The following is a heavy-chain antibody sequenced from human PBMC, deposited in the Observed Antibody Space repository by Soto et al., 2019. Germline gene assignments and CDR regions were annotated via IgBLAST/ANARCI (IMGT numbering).Heavy chain of an antibody. J-gene: IGHJ6*02. D-gene: IGHD6-13*01. CDR3: ARELNSSSWYFRGYYYYYGMDV. CDR2: ISSSSSYI. CDR1: GFTFSSYS. Sequence: GGSLRLSCAASGFTFSSYSMNWVRQAPGKGLEWVSSISSSSSYIYYADSVKGRFTISRDNAKNSLYLQMNSLRAEDTAVYYCARELNSSSWYFRGYYYYYGMDVWGQGTTVTVSS. V-gene: IGHV3-21*01.